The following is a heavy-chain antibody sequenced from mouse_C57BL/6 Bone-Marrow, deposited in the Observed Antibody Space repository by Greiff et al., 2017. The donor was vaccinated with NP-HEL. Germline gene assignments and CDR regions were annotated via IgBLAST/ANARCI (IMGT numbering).Heavy chain of an antibody. CDR1: GFTFSSYA. Sequence: EVKLVESGGGLVKPGGSLKLSCAASGFTFSSYAMSWVRQTPEKRLEWVATISDGGSYTYYPDNVKGRFTISRDNAKNNLYLQMSHLKSEDTAMYYCAGGDYCSSYGFAYWGKGTLVTAS. CDR2: ISDGGSYT. J-gene: IGHJ3*01. CDR3: AGGDYCSSYGFAY. V-gene: IGHV5-4*03. D-gene: IGHD1-1*01.